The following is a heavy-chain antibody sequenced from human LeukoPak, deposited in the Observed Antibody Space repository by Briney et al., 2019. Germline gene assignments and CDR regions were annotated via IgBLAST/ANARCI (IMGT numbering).Heavy chain of an antibody. D-gene: IGHD1-26*01. CDR3: AKGSRGSYDY. Sequence: GGSLRLSCAASGFTVSSNYMSWVRQAPGKGLEWVSSITDSGIRTYYADSVKGRFTISRDNSKNTLFLQMNSLRAEDTAVYYCAKGSRGSYDYWGQGTLVTVSS. V-gene: IGHV3-23*01. CDR2: ITDSGIRT. J-gene: IGHJ4*02. CDR1: GFTVSSNY.